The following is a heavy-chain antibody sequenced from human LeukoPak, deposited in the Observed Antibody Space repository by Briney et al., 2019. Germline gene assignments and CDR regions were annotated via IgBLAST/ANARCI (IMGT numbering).Heavy chain of an antibody. J-gene: IGHJ3*02. V-gene: IGHV1-8*01. Sequence: ASVKVSCKASGYTFSTHDINWVRQATGQGLEWMGWMNPNSGNTGYAQKFQGRVTMTRNTTISTAYMELSGLRSEDTAVYYCTRRPTRGGNRDTAFDIWGQGTMVTVSS. CDR3: TRRPTRGGNRDTAFDI. CDR1: GYTFSTHD. D-gene: IGHD3-16*01. CDR2: MNPNSGNT.